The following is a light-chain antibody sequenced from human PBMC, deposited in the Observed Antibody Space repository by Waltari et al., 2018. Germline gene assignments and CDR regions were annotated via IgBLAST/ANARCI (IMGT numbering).Light chain of an antibody. Sequence: QFTLSPSSLHASAVDRVTIPSRPRHATRSYLARYQQTPGKAPKVLIYATSTLQSGVPARFGGSGSGTDFTLTFSRLQPEDFATYYCQQLDSYPFAFGPGTKVDIK. CDR1: HATRSY. CDR3: QQLDSYPFA. J-gene: IGKJ3*01. CDR2: ATS. V-gene: IGKV1-9*01.